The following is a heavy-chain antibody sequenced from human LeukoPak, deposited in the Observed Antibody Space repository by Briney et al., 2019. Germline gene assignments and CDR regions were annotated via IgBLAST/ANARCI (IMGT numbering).Heavy chain of an antibody. D-gene: IGHD1-1*01. V-gene: IGHV1-2*02. J-gene: IGHJ3*01. CDR2: INPQNTGT. CDR3: ARGGPLEWAPDAFDL. CDR1: GYTFTGYY. Sequence: ASVKVSCKASGYTFTGYYIHWVRQAPGQGLEWMGWINPQNTGTNYAQKFQDRVTMTRDTSIRTAYMVLIRLKSDDTAVFYCARGGPLEWAPDAFDLWGQGTMVTVSS.